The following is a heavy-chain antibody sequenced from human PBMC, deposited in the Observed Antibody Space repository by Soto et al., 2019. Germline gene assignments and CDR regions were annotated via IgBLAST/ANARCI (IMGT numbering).Heavy chain of an antibody. CDR1: GDRFTGHD. D-gene: IGHD3-10*01. J-gene: IGHJ4*02. CDR2: INPYSGGR. CDR3: CRSEYYPHYIRAX. Sequence: SVKVSCKSSGDRFTGHDLHWVRQAPGQEREWMGLINPYSGGRRYAEKFHGRVTMARGTSINTAFMELRGLTHDDTAVYWCCRSEYYPHYIRAXRGQVPIVTVS. V-gene: IGHV1-2*02.